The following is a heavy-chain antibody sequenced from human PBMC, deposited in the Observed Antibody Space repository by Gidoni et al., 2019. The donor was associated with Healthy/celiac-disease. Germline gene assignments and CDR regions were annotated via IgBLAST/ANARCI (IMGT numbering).Heavy chain of an antibody. CDR2: IDGGGDGT. Sequence: EVQLLESGGGLVQPGGSLRLACAASGFTFSSYAISWVRQAPGKGLEYISRIDGGGDGTDYADSVKGRFTISRDNSKNTLDRQMNSLRVEDTAVYYCAKLASPAAPDSAFDIWGQGTMVTVSS. CDR1: GFTFSSYA. D-gene: IGHD6-13*01. J-gene: IGHJ3*02. CDR3: AKLASPAAPDSAFDI. V-gene: IGHV3-23*01.